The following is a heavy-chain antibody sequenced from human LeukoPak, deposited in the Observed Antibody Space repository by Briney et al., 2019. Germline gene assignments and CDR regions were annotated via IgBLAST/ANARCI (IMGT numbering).Heavy chain of an antibody. V-gene: IGHV4-34*06. CDR3: AGRGSSSGTFDI. J-gene: IGHJ3*02. CDR2: INHSGSA. D-gene: IGHD3-10*01. CDR1: GGAFGGYY. Sequence: SETLSLTCAVYGGAFGGYYWSWIRQPPGKGLEWIGEINHSGSANYNPSLKSRVTISVDTSKNQFSLHLASLTAADTALYYCAGRGSSSGTFDIWGPGTFVTVSS.